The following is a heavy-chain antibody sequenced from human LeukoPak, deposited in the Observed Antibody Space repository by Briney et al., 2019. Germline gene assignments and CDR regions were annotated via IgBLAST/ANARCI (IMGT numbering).Heavy chain of an antibody. CDR3: ARGSVAVMLGY. J-gene: IGHJ4*02. CDR1: GCSISSYY. D-gene: IGHD2-21*01. Sequence: SETLSLTCTVSGCSISSYYWSWIRQPPGKGLEWIGYIYYSGSSNYNPSLKSRVTISVDTSKNQVSLKLSSLTAADTAVYYCARGSVAVMLGYWGQGTLVTVSS. V-gene: IGHV4-59*01. CDR2: IYYSGSS.